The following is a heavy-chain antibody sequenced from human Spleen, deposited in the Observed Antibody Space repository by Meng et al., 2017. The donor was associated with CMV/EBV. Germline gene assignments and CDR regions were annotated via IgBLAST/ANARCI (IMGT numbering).Heavy chain of an antibody. Sequence: VQLLACGGVLVQPGGSLRLSVAAPGFTFSSYAMSWGRQAPGKVLEWVSAISGIGGSTYSADSVKGRFTISRDNSKNTLYLQMNSLRAEDTAVYYCAKESRRSSPSDYWGQGTLVTVSS. V-gene: IGHV3-23*01. CDR2: ISGIGGST. CDR3: AKESRRSSPSDY. D-gene: IGHD6-6*01. J-gene: IGHJ4*02. CDR1: GFTFSSYA.